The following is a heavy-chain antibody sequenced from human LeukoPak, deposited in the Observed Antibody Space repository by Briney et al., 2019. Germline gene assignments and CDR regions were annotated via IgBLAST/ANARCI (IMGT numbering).Heavy chain of an antibody. CDR1: GFTFSSYA. V-gene: IGHV3-30*14. J-gene: IGHJ4*02. CDR2: TSYDGNKK. CDR3: AREETAIFDY. D-gene: IGHD2-21*02. Sequence: GRSLRLSCAASGFTFSSYAMHWVRQAPGKGLEWVAHTSYDGNKKHCADSVKGRFTFSRDNSKNTLYLQMNSLRAEDTAVYYCAREETAIFDYWGQGTLVTVSS.